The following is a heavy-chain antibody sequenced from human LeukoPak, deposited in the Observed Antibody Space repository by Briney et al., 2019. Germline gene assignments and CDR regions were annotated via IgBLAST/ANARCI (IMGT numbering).Heavy chain of an antibody. CDR1: GGSISSGGYY. D-gene: IGHD3-9*01. CDR3: ARGRYFDWLQH. J-gene: IGHJ1*01. CDR2: IYYSGST. V-gene: IGHV4-31*03. Sequence: PSETLSLTCTVSGGSISSGGYYWSWIRQHPGKGLEWIGYIYYSGSTYYNPSLKSRVTISVDTSKNQFSLKLSSVTAADTAVYYCARGRYFDWLQHWGQGTLVTVSS.